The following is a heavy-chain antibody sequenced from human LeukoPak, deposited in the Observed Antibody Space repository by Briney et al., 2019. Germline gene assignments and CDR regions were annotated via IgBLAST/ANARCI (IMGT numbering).Heavy chain of an antibody. V-gene: IGHV3-30*03. CDR1: GLTFTTYG. J-gene: IGHJ3*02. D-gene: IGHD3-16*01. CDR2: ISYDGSNK. Sequence: GGSLRLSCAASGLTFTTYGMHWARQAPGKGLEWVAVISYDGSNKYYADSVKGRFTISRDNSKNTLYLQMNSLRAEDTAVYYCARDYEPKAHAFDIWGRGTMVTVSS. CDR3: ARDYEPKAHAFDI.